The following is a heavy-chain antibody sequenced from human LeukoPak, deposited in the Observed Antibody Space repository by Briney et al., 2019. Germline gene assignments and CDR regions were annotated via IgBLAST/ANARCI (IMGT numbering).Heavy chain of an antibody. CDR2: ISAYNGNT. CDR1: GYTFTNYG. V-gene: IGHV1-18*04. Sequence: ASVKVSCKASGYTFTNYGFSWVRQAPGQGLEWMGWISAYNGNTGYAQKFQGRVTMTTDTSTSTAYMELRSLTSDDTAVYYRARSPSGYDRLIDYWGQGTLVTVSS. J-gene: IGHJ4*02. D-gene: IGHD5-12*01. CDR3: ARSPSGYDRLIDY.